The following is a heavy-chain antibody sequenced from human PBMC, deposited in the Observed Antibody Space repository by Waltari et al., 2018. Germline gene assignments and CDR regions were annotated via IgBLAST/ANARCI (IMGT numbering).Heavy chain of an antibody. D-gene: IGHD6-19*01. Sequence: QVQLQESGPGLVKPSQTLSLTCTVSGGSFSSGSYYWSWIRQPAGKGLEWIGRIYTSGSTNYNPSLKSRVTISVDTSKNQFSLKLSSVTAADTAVYYCARLYSSGWDFFDYWGQGTLVTVSS. CDR3: ARLYSSGWDFFDY. J-gene: IGHJ4*02. CDR1: GGSFSSGSYY. V-gene: IGHV4-61*02. CDR2: IYTSGST.